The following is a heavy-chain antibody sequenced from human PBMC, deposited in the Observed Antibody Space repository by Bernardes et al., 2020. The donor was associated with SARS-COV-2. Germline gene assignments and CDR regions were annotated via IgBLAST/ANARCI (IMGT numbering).Heavy chain of an antibody. V-gene: IGHV3-23*01. CDR1: GFMFSSYV. CDR3: AKGIIAARTYYYAMDV. Sequence: GGSLRLSCAASGFMFSSYVMTWVRQTPGKGLEWLSAISIRGLSTYYADSVKGRFTISRDNSKNSLYLQMNSLRAEDTAVYYCAKGIIAARTYYYAMDVWGHGTTVTVSS. D-gene: IGHD6-6*01. J-gene: IGHJ6*02. CDR2: ISIRGLST.